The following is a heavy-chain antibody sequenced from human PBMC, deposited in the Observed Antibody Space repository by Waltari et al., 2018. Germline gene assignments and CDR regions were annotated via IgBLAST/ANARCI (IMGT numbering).Heavy chain of an antibody. CDR3: PSRPGDVMIPVFNY. V-gene: IGHV3-23*01. CDR1: GFTFRSYA. J-gene: IGHJ4*02. CDR2: IRGSGATT. Sequence: EVQLLESGGGLVQPGGSLRLSCVASGFTFRSYAMSWVRQAPGEGPEWLSMIRGSGATTYYADSVKGRFTISRDNSKNTLYLQMNSLRAEDTAVYYCPSRPGDVMIPVFNYWGQGALVTVSS. D-gene: IGHD3-22*01.